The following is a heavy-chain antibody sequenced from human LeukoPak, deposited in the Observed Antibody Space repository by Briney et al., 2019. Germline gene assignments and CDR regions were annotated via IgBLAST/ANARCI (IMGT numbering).Heavy chain of an antibody. J-gene: IGHJ4*02. CDR2: IYYTGST. Sequence: SETLSLTFTVSGGSINSYYWSWIRQPPGKGLEWIGYIYYTGSTKYNPSLKSRVTMSVDTSKNQFSLRLTSVTAADTAEYYCARSRTTSSSVDYWGQGILVTVSS. CDR3: ARSRTTSSSVDY. D-gene: IGHD2/OR15-2a*01. CDR1: GGSINSYY. V-gene: IGHV4-59*01.